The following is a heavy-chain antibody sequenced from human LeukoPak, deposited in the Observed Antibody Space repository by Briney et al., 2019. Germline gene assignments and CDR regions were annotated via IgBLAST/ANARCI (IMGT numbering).Heavy chain of an antibody. J-gene: IGHJ4*02. V-gene: IGHV3-23*01. CDR3: PKETPGSLVAAHLDH. CDR2: ISGSGGNT. Sequence: GGSLRLSCAASGFTFGNYAMSWVRQAPGKGLEWVSTISGSGGNTSYADSVKGRFTISRDNSKNTLYLHMNSLRAEDTAVYYCPKETPGSLVAAHLDHWGQGTLVTVSS. D-gene: IGHD2-15*01. CDR1: GFTFGNYA.